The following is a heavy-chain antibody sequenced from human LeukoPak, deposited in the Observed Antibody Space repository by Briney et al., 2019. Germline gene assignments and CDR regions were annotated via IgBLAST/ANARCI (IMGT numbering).Heavy chain of an antibody. CDR1: GYSITSGYY. CDR2: IDHSGST. CDR3: ARKYCSTTSCSYGFDV. V-gene: IGHV4-38-2*02. Sequence: SETLSLTCTVPGYSITSGYYWGWIRQPPGKGLEWFGSIDHSGSTHYNPSLKSRVTMSVDTSKNQFSLRLTSVTAADTAVYFCARKYCSTTSCSYGFDVWGHGTMVTVSS. J-gene: IGHJ3*01. D-gene: IGHD2-2*01.